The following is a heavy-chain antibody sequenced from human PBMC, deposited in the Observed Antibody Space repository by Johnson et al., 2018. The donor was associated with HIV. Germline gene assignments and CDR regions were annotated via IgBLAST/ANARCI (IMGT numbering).Heavy chain of an antibody. CDR2: ISWNSGSI. V-gene: IGHV3-9*01. J-gene: IGHJ3*02. CDR3: AKDYYGSGSKHDAFDI. CDR1: GFTFDDYA. D-gene: IGHD3-10*01. Sequence: VQLVESGGGVVQPGRSLRLSCAASGFTFDDYAMHWVRQAPGKGLEWVSGISWNSGSIGYADSVKGRFTISRDISKNTLYLQMNSLRAEDTAVYYCAKDYYGSGSKHDAFDIWGQGTMVTVSS.